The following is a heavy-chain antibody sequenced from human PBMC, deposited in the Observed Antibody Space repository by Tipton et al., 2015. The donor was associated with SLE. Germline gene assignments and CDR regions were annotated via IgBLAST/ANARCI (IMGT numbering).Heavy chain of an antibody. CDR3: ARLSGDSTWYVDL. D-gene: IGHD7-27*01. Sequence: LRLSCIVSGYSINSGYYWGRIRQPPGKGLEWIGIIYHNGSTSYIPSLKSRVTISVDTSKNQFSLRLSSVTAVDTAVYFCARLSGDSTWYVDLWGRGTLVTVSS. CDR2: IYHNGST. J-gene: IGHJ2*01. V-gene: IGHV4-38-2*02. CDR1: GYSINSGYY.